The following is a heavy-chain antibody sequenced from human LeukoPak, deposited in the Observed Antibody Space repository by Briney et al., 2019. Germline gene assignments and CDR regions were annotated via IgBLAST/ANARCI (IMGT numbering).Heavy chain of an antibody. J-gene: IGHJ3*02. V-gene: IGHV4-31*03. CDR3: ARDRNYDSSGSDAFDI. CDR2: IYYSGST. CDR1: GGSISSGGYY. D-gene: IGHD3-22*01. Sequence: PSQTLSLTCTVSGGSISSGGYYWSWIRQHPGKGLEWIGYIYYSGSTYYNPSLESRVTISVDTSKNQFSLKLSSVTAADTAVYYCARDRNYDSSGSDAFDIWGQGTMVTVSS.